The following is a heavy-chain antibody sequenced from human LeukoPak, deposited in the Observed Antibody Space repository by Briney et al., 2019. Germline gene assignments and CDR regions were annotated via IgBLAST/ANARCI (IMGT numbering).Heavy chain of an antibody. J-gene: IGHJ4*02. V-gene: IGHV4-38-2*02. Sequence: SETLSLTCTVSGYSISSGYYWGWIRQPPGKGLEWIGSIYHSGSTYYNPSLKSRVAISVDTSKNQFSLKLSPVTAADTAVYYCARTLVGATTNWGQGTLVTVSS. CDR3: ARTLVGATTN. D-gene: IGHD1-26*01. CDR2: IYHSGST. CDR1: GYSISSGYY.